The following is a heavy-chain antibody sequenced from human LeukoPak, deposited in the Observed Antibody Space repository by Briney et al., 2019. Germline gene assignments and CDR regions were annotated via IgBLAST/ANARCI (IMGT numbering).Heavy chain of an antibody. J-gene: IGHJ6*04. V-gene: IGHV3-23*01. CDR2: ISGSGGNT. CDR1: GFTFSNYA. Sequence: PGGSLRLSCAASGFTFSNYAMSWVRQAPGKGLEWVSGISGSGGNTYYADSVKGRFTISRDNSKNTLYLQINSLRAEDMAVYYCAKWRSVLTPPDVWGKGTTVTSSS. D-gene: IGHD2-8*01. CDR3: AKWRSVLTPPDV.